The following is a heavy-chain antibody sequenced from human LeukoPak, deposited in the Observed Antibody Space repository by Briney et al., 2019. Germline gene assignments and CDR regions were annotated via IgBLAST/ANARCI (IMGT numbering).Heavy chain of an antibody. Sequence: GGSLRLSCAASGITVSSNYMSWVRQAPGKGLEWVSLIYSGGSTYYADSVKGRFTISRDNPKNTLYLQLNSLRAEDTAVYYCAKDGAGGIVVEYFDYWGQGTLVTVSS. D-gene: IGHD3-22*01. J-gene: IGHJ4*02. CDR3: AKDGAGGIVVEYFDY. V-gene: IGHV3-66*01. CDR1: GITVSSNY. CDR2: IYSGGST.